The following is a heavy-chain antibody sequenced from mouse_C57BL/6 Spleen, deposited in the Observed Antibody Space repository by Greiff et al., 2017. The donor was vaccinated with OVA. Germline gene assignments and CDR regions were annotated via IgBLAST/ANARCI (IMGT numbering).Heavy chain of an antibody. CDR1: GFSLTSYG. J-gene: IGHJ4*01. Sequence: VQLQQSGPGLVQPSQSLSITCTVSGFSLTSYGVHWVRQSPGKGLEWLGVIWSGGSTDSNAAFISRLSISKDNSKSQVFFKMNSLQADDTAIYYCARCYGSSYGYYAMDYWGQGTSVTVSS. D-gene: IGHD1-1*01. V-gene: IGHV2-2*01. CDR3: ARCYGSSYGYYAMDY. CDR2: IWSGGST.